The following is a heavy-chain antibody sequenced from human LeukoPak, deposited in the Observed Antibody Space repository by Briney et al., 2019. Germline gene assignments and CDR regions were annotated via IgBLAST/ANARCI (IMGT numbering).Heavy chain of an antibody. J-gene: IGHJ4*02. V-gene: IGHV3-23*01. CDR1: GFTFSSCA. CDR3: AKNSAWTTVTTGLSY. D-gene: IGHD4-17*01. Sequence: GGSLRLSCAASGFTFSSCAMIWVRQGPGKGLEWVSVISGSGGSTYYADSVKGRFTISRDNSKNALYLQMNSLRAEDTAVYYCAKNSAWTTVTTGLSYWGQGTLVTVSS. CDR2: ISGSGGST.